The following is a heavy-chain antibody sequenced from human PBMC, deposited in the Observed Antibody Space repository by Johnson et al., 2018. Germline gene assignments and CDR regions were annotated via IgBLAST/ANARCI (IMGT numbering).Heavy chain of an antibody. D-gene: IGHD3-22*01. V-gene: IGHV3-23*04. CDR2: ISGSDDIT. J-gene: IGHJ1*01. CDR3: AKDREYDSSVYYSEYFQH. CDR1: GFTFSNFA. Sequence: VQLVQSGGGVVQPGESLRLSCAASGFTFSNFAMSWVRQAPGKGLEWVSAISGSDDITYYAGSVKGRFTMSRDNSKNMLYLQMNSLRFEDTAVYYCAKDREYDSSVYYSEYFQHWGQGTLVTVSS.